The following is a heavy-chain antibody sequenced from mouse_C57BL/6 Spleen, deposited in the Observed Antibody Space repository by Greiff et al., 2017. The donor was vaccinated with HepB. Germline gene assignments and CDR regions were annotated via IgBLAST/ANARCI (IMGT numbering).Heavy chain of an antibody. CDR1: GYTFTSYT. CDR2: INPSSGYT. V-gene: IGHV1-4*01. J-gene: IGHJ1*03. Sequence: VKLQESGAELARPGASVKMSCKASGYTFTSYTMHWVKQRPGQGLEWIGYINPSSGYTKYNQKFKDKATLTADKSSSTAYMQLSSLTSEDSAVYYCARGSLTRYFDVWGTGTTVTVSS. CDR3: ARGSLTRYFDV.